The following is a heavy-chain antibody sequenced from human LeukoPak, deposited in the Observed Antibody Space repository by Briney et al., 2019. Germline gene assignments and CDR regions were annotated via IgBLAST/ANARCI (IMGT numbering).Heavy chain of an antibody. Sequence: GGSLRLSCAASGFTFSSYSMNWVRQAPGKGLEWVAFIRNDGSITYNADSVKGRFTISRDNSKNTLYLQMNSLRADDTAVYYCAKDTPLCYFDYWGQGTLVTVSS. D-gene: IGHD3-16*01. V-gene: IGHV3-30*02. J-gene: IGHJ4*02. CDR1: GFTFSSYS. CDR3: AKDTPLCYFDY. CDR2: IRNDGSIT.